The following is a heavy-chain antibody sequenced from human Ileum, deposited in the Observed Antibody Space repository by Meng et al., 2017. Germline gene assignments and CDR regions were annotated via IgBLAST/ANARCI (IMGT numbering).Heavy chain of an antibody. J-gene: IGHJ4*02. V-gene: IGHV1-2*06. CDR1: ADSFSAHN. Sequence: HVSLVQYRGEETNLVAPAQASSTTSADSFSAHNINQVRSARRQRLAWMGLLQTNSGGTNYEQTFQGRVTMTMDTSISTIYLELSSLTSDDTAIYFCVRDHGWAADYWGQGTLVTVSS. CDR3: VRDHGWAADY. D-gene: IGHD3-16*01. CDR2: LQTNSGGT.